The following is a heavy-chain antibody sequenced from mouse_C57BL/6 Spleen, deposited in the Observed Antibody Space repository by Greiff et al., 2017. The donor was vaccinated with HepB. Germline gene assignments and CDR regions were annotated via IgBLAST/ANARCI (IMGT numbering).Heavy chain of an antibody. V-gene: IGHV5-16*01. CDR1: GFTFSDYY. J-gene: IGHJ4*01. CDR2: INYDGSST. CDR3: ARDRNWDGAMDY. Sequence: DVKLVESEGGLVQPGSSMKLSCTASGFTFSDYYMAWVRQVPEKGLEWVANINYDGSSTYYLDSLKSRFIISRDNAKNILYLQMSSLKSEDTATYYCARDRNWDGAMDYWGQGTSVTVSS. D-gene: IGHD4-1*01.